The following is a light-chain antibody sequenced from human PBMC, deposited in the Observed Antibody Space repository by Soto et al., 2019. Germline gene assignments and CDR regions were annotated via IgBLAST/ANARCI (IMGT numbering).Light chain of an antibody. CDR3: ASYTSITTLYV. J-gene: IGLJ1*01. Sequence: ALTQPASVSGSPGQSITISCTGSSSDVGGYDYVSWYQHHPGKGPKLILYEVSNRPSGVSDRFSGSKSGNTASLSISGLQAEDEADYYCASYTSITTLYVFGTGTKVTVL. CDR1: SSDVGGYDY. V-gene: IGLV2-14*01. CDR2: EVS.